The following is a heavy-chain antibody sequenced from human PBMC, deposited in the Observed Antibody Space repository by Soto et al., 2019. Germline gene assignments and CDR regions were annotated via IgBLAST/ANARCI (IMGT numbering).Heavy chain of an antibody. CDR1: GFTISGKKY. D-gene: IGHD1-1*01. Sequence: DVQLVESGGGLIQPGESLRLSCAAFGFTISGKKYVAWVRQAPGKGLEWVSALYDIDGSFYADSVKGRFTTSSDSSKTTVYLQMNDLRPDDTAVYYCATWHEREHAYDVWDLGTTVTVSS. CDR3: ATWHEREHAYDV. CDR2: LYDIDGS. V-gene: IGHV3-53*01. J-gene: IGHJ3*01.